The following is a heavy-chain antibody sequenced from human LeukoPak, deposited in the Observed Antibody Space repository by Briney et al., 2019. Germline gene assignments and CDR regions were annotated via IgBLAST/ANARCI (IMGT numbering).Heavy chain of an antibody. D-gene: IGHD3-3*01. CDR1: GFTFTNAW. CDR2: VKGKSDGGTI. J-gene: IGHJ4*02. CDR3: TTDRAISGLPIFGY. Sequence: PGGTLRLSCAASGFTFTNAWMSWVRQAPGKGLEWVGGVKGKSDGGTIDYAAPVKGRFTISRDDSKTMVSLQMNSLESGDTAVYYCTTDRAISGLPIFGYWGQGTPVTVSS. V-gene: IGHV3-15*01.